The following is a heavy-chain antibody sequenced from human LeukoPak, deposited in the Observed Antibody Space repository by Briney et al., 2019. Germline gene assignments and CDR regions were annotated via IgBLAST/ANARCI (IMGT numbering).Heavy chain of an antibody. CDR1: GFTFSSYW. CDR2: INSDGSST. J-gene: IGHJ4*02. V-gene: IGHV3-74*01. CDR3: AKSLRSGRYYFDY. Sequence: GGSLRLSCAASGFTFSSYWMHWVRQASGKGLVWVSRINSDGSSTSYADSVKGRFTISRDNSKNTLYLQMNSLRAEDTAVYYCAKSLRSGRYYFDYWGQGTLVTVSS. D-gene: IGHD1-26*01.